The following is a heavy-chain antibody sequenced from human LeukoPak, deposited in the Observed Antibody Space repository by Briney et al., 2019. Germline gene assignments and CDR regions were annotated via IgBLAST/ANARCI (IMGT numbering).Heavy chain of an antibody. CDR3: ARTPRYCSRTSCYHHYYYYMDG. Sequence: GASVKVSCKASGGTFSSYAISWVRQAPGQGLEWMGGIIPIFGTANYAQKFQGRVTITTDESTSTAYMELSSLRSEDTAVYYCARTPRYCSRTSCYHHYYYYMDGWGKGTTVNGSS. CDR1: GGTFSSYA. V-gene: IGHV1-69*05. J-gene: IGHJ6*03. D-gene: IGHD2-2*01. CDR2: IIPIFGTA.